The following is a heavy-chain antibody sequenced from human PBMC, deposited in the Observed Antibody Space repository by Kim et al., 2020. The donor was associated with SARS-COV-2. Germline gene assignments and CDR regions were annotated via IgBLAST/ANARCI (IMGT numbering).Heavy chain of an antibody. CDR3: ARELTCGDWYFDL. D-gene: IGHD2-21*01. J-gene: IGHJ2*01. Sequence: SHSTLKCRVTISVDTSKTQFSLKLTSVTAADTAVYYCARELTCGDWYFDLWGRGTLVTVAS. V-gene: IGHV4-34*01.